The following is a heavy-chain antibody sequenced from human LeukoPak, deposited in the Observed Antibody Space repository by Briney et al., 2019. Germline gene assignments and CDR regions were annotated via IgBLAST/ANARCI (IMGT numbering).Heavy chain of an antibody. CDR2: ISSSGSTI. CDR1: GFTFSSYE. V-gene: IGHV3-48*03. Sequence: PGGTLRLSCAASGFTFSSYEMNWVRQAPGKGREAVTYISSSGSTIYYADSVKGRFTISRDNAKNSLYLQMNSLRAEDTAVYYCARVDMGFDYWGQGTLVTVSS. CDR3: ARVDMGFDY. D-gene: IGHD2-15*01. J-gene: IGHJ4*02.